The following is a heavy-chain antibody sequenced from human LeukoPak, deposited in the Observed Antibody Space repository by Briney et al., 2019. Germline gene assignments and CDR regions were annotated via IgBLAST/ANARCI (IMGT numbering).Heavy chain of an antibody. CDR1: GFTVSSNY. V-gene: IGHV3-53*01. J-gene: IGHJ1*01. CDR3: AGPAAPEYFQH. D-gene: IGHD2-2*01. CDR2: IYSGGST. Sequence: GGSLRLSCAASGFTVSSNYMGWVRQAPGEGLEWVSVIYSGGSTYYADSVKGRFTISRDNSKNTLYLQMNSLRAEDTAVYYCAGPAAPEYFQHWGQGTLVTVSS.